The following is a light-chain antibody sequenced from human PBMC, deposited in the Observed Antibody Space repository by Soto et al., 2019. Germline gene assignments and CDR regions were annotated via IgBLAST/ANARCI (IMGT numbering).Light chain of an antibody. CDR2: AAS. CDR3: QQFNNYPST. CDR1: QGITNY. V-gene: IGKV1-9*01. Sequence: DVQLTQSPSFLSASVGDSVTITCRASQGITNYLAWYQQKPGKAPKLLIYAASTLQSEVPSRFSGSGSGTEFTLTISSLQPEDFSTYYCQQFNNYPSTFGQGTRLEIK. J-gene: IGKJ5*01.